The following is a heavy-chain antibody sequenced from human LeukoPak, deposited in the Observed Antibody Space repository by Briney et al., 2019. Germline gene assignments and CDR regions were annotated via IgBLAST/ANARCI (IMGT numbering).Heavy chain of an antibody. V-gene: IGHV3-33*01. D-gene: IGHD6-13*01. Sequence: GGSLRLSCAASGFTFRSYGMHWVRQAPGKGLEWVAVIWYDGSNKYYADSVKGRFTISRDNSENTLYPQMNSLRAEDTALYYCASDGIAVDRGIGYFDYWGQGTLVTVSS. CDR2: IWYDGSNK. CDR1: GFTFRSYG. CDR3: ASDGIAVDRGIGYFDY. J-gene: IGHJ4*02.